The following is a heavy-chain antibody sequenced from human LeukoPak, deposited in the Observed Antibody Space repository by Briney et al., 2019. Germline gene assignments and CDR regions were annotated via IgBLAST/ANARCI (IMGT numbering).Heavy chain of an antibody. D-gene: IGHD3-10*01. CDR3: AKDPGILWFGESARGY. J-gene: IGHJ4*02. V-gene: IGHV3-23*01. CDR1: GFTFSSYA. CDR2: ISGSGGST. Sequence: GGSLRLSCAASGFTFSSYAMSWVRQAPGKGLEWVSAISGSGGSTYYADSVKGRFTISRDNSKNTLYLQMNSLRAEDTAVYYCAKDPGILWFGESARGYWGQGTLVTVSS.